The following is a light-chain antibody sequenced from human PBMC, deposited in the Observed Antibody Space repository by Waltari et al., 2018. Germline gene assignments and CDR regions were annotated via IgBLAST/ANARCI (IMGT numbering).Light chain of an antibody. V-gene: IGLV2-23*02. CDR2: EVT. CDR3: CSYAGSARLV. J-gene: IGLJ2*01. Sequence: QSALTQPASVSGSPGQSITISCPGTSSDVGSYNLVSWYQQHPGKAPKLLISEVTMGASGISKCFDGSKSGNTAFRTMCGLDAEDEAVYSCCSYAGSARLVCGGGTRLTVL. CDR1: SSDVGSYNL.